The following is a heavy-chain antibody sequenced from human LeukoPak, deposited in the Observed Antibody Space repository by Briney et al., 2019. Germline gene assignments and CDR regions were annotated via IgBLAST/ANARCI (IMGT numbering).Heavy chain of an antibody. V-gene: IGHV3-30*02. CDR2: IRYDGSNK. Sequence: PGRSLRLSRAASGFTFSSYGMHWVRQAPGKGLEWVAFIRYDGSNKYYADSVKGRFTISRDNSKNTLYLQMNSLRAEDTAVYYCAKGGDYAYYFDYWGQGTLVTVSS. CDR3: AKGGDYAYYFDY. CDR1: GFTFSSYG. D-gene: IGHD4-17*01. J-gene: IGHJ4*02.